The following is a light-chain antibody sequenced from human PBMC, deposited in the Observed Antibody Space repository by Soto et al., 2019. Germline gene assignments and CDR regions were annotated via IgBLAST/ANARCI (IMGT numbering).Light chain of an antibody. J-gene: IGKJ5*01. Sequence: EIVLTQSPATLWLSPGEIATLSCGASQIVKNRYVAWYQQKPGLAPRLLIYDASTRATGIPDRFSGSGSGTDFTLTIKRLEPEDFAVYYCQHYCVTPGTFGQGTRLEIK. CDR2: DAS. CDR1: QIVKNRY. V-gene: IGKV3D-20*01. CDR3: QHYCVTPGT.